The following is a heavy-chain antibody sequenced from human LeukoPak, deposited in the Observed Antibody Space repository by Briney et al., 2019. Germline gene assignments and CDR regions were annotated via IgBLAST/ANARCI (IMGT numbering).Heavy chain of an antibody. Sequence: GGSLRLSCAASGFTFDDYAMHWVRQAPGKGLEWVSSISASGGSTNYADSVKCRFTISRDNSKNTVYLQMNSLRAEDTAVYYCAKVMKGSERLTMVRGVIIKTAGLYYMDVWGKGTTVTVSS. CDR2: ISASGGST. CDR3: AKVMKGSERLTMVRGVIIKTAGLYYMDV. J-gene: IGHJ6*03. D-gene: IGHD3-10*01. V-gene: IGHV3-23*01. CDR1: GFTFDDYA.